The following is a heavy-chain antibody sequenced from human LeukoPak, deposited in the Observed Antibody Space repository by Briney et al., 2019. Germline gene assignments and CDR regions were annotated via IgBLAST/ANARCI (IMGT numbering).Heavy chain of an antibody. J-gene: IGHJ4*02. CDR2: IIPTFGTA. CDR3: ARGAPYSGYFDY. Sequence: GASVEVSCKASGGTFSSYAISWVRQAPGQGLEWMGGIIPTFGTANYAQKFQGRVTITTDESTSTAYMELSSLRSEDTAVYYCARGAPYSGYFDYWGQGTLVTVSS. CDR1: GGTFSSYA. V-gene: IGHV1-69*05. D-gene: IGHD2-15*01.